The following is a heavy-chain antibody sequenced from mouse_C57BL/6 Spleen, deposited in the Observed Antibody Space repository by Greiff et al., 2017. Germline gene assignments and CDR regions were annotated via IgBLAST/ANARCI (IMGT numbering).Heavy chain of an antibody. CDR1: GYTFTSYW. CDR3: ARTESDFAS. V-gene: IGHV1-55*01. J-gene: IGHJ3*01. CDR2: IYPGSGST. Sequence: QVQLQQPGAELVKPGASVKLSCKASGYTFTSYWITWVKQRPGQGLEWIGDIYPGSGSTNYNEKFKGKATLTVDTASSTAYMQLISLTSEDTAVYYCARTESDFASWGQGTLVTVSA.